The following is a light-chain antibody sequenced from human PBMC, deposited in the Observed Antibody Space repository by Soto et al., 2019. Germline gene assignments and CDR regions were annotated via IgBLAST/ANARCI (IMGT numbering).Light chain of an antibody. CDR3: CSYEGTYTSFV. V-gene: IGLV2-11*01. J-gene: IGLJ1*01. CDR1: SRDVGGYRY. Sequence: QSVLTQPRSVSGSPGQSVTISCTVTSRDVGGYRYVSWYQQQPGKAPKLLIYDVTIRTSGVSARFSGSKSGNTASLTISGLQAEDDADYFCCSYEGTYTSFVFGTGTKVTVL. CDR2: DVT.